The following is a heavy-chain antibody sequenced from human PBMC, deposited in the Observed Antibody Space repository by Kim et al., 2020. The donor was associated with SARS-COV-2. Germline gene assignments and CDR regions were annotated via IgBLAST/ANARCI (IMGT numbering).Heavy chain of an antibody. CDR2: IDTNTGNP. V-gene: IGHV7-4-1*02. CDR3: ARSPANAQGPY. J-gene: IGHJ4*02. Sequence: ASVKVSCKTSGYTFTSYAMNWVRQVPGQGLEWMGWIDTNTGNPTYARGFEGRFVFPLDTSFSTAYLEFSSLKAEDLAPYYCARSPANAQGPYWAQGTLV. CDR1: GYTFTSYA. D-gene: IGHD2-2*01.